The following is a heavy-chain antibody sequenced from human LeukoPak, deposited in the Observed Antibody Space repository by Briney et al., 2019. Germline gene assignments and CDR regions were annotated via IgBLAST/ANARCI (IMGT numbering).Heavy chain of an antibody. CDR2: ITPSGGST. CDR1: GYTFTNYY. D-gene: IGHD3-10*01. V-gene: IGHV1-46*01. Sequence: ASVKISCKASGYTFTNYYMHWVRQAPGQGLEWLGLITPSGGSTWYAQKFQGRVTMTRDTSTSTVYMELSSLRSEDTAVYYCARSADWAFGSGSDWFDPWGQGTLVTVSS. CDR3: ARSADWAFGSGSDWFDP. J-gene: IGHJ5*02.